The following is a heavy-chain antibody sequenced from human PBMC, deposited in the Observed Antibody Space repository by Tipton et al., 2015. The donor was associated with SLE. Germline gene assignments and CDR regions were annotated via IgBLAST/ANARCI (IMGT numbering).Heavy chain of an antibody. J-gene: IGHJ3*02. Sequence: SLRLSCAASGFTVSSNYMSWVRQAPGKGREWVSVLYSGGSTYYADSVKGRFTISRDNSKNTLYLQMNSLRAEDTAVYYCARDHRISGVTDAFDILGQGTMVPVSS. V-gene: IGHV3-53*05. CDR1: GFTVSSNY. D-gene: IGHD2-15*01. CDR2: LYSGGST. CDR3: ARDHRISGVTDAFDI.